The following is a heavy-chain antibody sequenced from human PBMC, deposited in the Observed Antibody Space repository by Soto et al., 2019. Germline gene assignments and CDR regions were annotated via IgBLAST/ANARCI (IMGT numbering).Heavy chain of an antibody. CDR2: ISYDGSNK. V-gene: IGHV3-30*18. CDR1: GFTLSSYG. Sequence: PVGSLRLSCAASGFTLSSYGMHWVRQAPGKGLEWVAVISYDGSNKYYADSVKGRFTISRDNSKNTLYLQMNSLRAEDTAVYYCANSIAARPFDYWGQGTLVTVSS. CDR3: ANSIAARPFDY. D-gene: IGHD6-6*01. J-gene: IGHJ4*02.